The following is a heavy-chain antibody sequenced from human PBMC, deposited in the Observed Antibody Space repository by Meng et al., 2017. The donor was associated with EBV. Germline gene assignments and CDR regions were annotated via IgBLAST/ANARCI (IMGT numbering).Heavy chain of an antibody. CDR1: GGPFRYYV. V-gene: IGHV1-69*01. J-gene: IGHJ4*02. CDR2: FLPRLGAP. CDR3: ASESGRGYTPDY. Sequence: QVQLVQSAAEVKKAGSSVKVSCETSGGPFRYYVISWVRQAPGQGLEWLGGFLPRLGAPNYAQKFHGRVKITADESTSTHYMDLSSLRSEDTAIYYCASESGRGYTPDYWGQGTLVTVSS. D-gene: IGHD3-10*01.